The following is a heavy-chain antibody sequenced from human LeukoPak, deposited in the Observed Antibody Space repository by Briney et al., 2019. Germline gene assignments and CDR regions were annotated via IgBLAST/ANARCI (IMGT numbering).Heavy chain of an antibody. Sequence: SETLSLTCTVSGYSISSGYYWGWIRQPPGKGLEWIGSIYHSGSTYYNPSLKSRVTISVDTSKNQFSLKLSSVTAADTAVYYCARDSRAYDFWSGYYVGNWFDPWGQGTLVTVSS. V-gene: IGHV4-38-2*02. CDR1: GYSISSGYY. CDR3: ARDSRAYDFWSGYYVGNWFDP. CDR2: IYHSGST. J-gene: IGHJ5*02. D-gene: IGHD3-3*01.